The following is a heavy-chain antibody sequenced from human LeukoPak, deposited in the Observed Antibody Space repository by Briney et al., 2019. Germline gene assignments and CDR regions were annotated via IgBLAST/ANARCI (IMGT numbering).Heavy chain of an antibody. V-gene: IGHV4-30-4*01. D-gene: IGHD3-10*01. CDR1: GGSISSGDYY. J-gene: IGHJ5*02. CDR3: ARAPRENWFDP. CDR2: IYYSGST. Sequence: SQTLSLTCTVSGGSISSGDYYWSWIRQPPGKGLEWIGYIYYSGSTYYNPSLKSRVTISVDTSKNRFSLKLSSVTAADTAVYYCARAPRENWFDPWGQGTLVTVSS.